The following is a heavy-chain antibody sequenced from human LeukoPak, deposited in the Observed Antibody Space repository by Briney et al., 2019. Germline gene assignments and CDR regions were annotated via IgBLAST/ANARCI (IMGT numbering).Heavy chain of an antibody. CDR2: INWNGETT. V-gene: IGHV3-20*04. Sequence: GGSLRLSCAASGFIFEDNGMSWDRQAPGKGLEWVSGINWNGETTGYVDSVKGRFTISRDNAKNSLYLQMNSLRVEDTALYYCATHSYYYGSGSYPHYLDYWGQGTQVTVSS. J-gene: IGHJ4*02. CDR1: GFIFEDNG. D-gene: IGHD3-10*01. CDR3: ATHSYYYGSGSYPHYLDY.